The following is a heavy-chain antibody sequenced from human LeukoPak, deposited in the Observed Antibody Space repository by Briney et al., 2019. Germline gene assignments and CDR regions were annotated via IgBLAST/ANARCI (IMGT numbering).Heavy chain of an antibody. CDR2: ISSSGHVT. CDR1: GFTFTSHS. V-gene: IGHV3-23*01. Sequence: PGGSMRLSCAASGFTFTSHSMSWVRQAPGKGPEWVSAISSSGHVTFYADSVKGRFTVSRDQSQYTLFLHMSSLRADDTAVYYCAKHRLPVAGSPSKNPTAYFEDWGQGILVTVSS. D-gene: IGHD6-19*01. J-gene: IGHJ4*02. CDR3: AKHRLPVAGSPSKNPTAYFED.